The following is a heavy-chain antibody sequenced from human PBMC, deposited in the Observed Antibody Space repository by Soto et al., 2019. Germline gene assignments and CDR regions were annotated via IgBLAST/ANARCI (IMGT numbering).Heavy chain of an antibody. Sequence: EVQLLESGGGLVQPGESLRLSCAASGFTFSIYAMMWVRQSPGKGQEWVAGMTGSGGDIRYADSVKGRFTISKDNSKNTLYLQMNSLRAEDTAMYYCAKDAVYGDGVWLAANWGQGTLVTVS. CDR1: GFTFSIYA. D-gene: IGHD4-17*01. V-gene: IGHV3-23*01. CDR2: MTGSGGDI. J-gene: IGHJ4*02. CDR3: AKDAVYGDGVWLAAN.